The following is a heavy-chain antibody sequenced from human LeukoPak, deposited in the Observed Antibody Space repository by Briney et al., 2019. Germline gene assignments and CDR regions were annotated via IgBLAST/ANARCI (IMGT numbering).Heavy chain of an antibody. CDR2: IYHSGST. Sequence: SETLSLTCAVSGGSISSSNWWSWVRQPPGKGLEWIGEIYHSGSTNYNPSLKSRVTISVDKSKNQFSLKLSSVTAADTAVYYCASSIAVAGPYYYYYGMDVWGQGTTVTVSS. J-gene: IGHJ6*02. D-gene: IGHD6-19*01. CDR3: ASSIAVAGPYYYYYGMDV. CDR1: GGSISSSNW. V-gene: IGHV4-4*02.